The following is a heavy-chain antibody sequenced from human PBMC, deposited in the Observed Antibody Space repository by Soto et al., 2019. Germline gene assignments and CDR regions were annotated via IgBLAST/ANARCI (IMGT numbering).Heavy chain of an antibody. V-gene: IGHV3-15*07. D-gene: IGHD3-10*01. CDR2: IKSRTDGGTT. J-gene: IGHJ4*02. CDR3: TSTSPLGSGSWP. Sequence: EVQLVESGGGLVKPGGSLRLSCAASGFTFSNAWMNWVRQAPGKGLGWVGRIKSRTDGGTTDYAAPVKGRFTFSRDDSKNTVYLQMNSLKTEDTAVYYCTSTSPLGSGSWPWGQGPLVTVSS. CDR1: GFTFSNAW.